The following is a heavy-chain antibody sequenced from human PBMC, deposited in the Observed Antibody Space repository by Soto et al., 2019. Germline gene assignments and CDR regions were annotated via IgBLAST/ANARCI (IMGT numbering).Heavy chain of an antibody. D-gene: IGHD3-22*01. CDR1: GGSISSYY. CDR2: IYYSGST. CDR3: ARALGGNCGYLSYFDY. Sequence: SETLSLTCTVSGGSISSYYWSWIRQPPGKGLEWIGYIYYSGSTNYNPSLKSRVTISVDTSKNQFSLKLSSVTAADTAVYYCARALGGNCGYLSYFDYGGRGTLVTVSS. J-gene: IGHJ4*02. V-gene: IGHV4-59*01.